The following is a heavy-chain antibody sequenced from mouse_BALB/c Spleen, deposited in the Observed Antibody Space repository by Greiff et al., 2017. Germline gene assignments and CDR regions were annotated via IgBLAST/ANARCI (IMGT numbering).Heavy chain of an antibody. CDR1: GFTFSSYA. CDR3: ARALSTTVNYYAMDY. CDR2: ISSGGSYT. D-gene: IGHD2-1*01. Sequence: EVQVVESGGGLVKPGGSLKLSCAASGFTFSSYAMSWVRQSPEKRLEWVAEISSGGSYTYYPDTVTGRFTISRDNAKNTLYLEMSSLRSEDTAMYYCARALSTTVNYYAMDYWGPGTSVTVSS. J-gene: IGHJ4*01. V-gene: IGHV5-9-4*01.